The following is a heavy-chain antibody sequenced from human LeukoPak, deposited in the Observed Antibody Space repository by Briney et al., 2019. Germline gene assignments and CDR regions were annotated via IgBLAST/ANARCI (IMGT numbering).Heavy chain of an antibody. CDR2: INNSSSTI. J-gene: IGHJ4*02. CDR3: ARDYYGSGIFDY. Sequence: TGGSLRLSCAASGFTFSSYSMNWVRQAPGKGLEWVSYINNSSSTIYYGDSVKGRFTISRDNSKNTLYLQMNSLRAEDTAVYYCARDYYGSGIFDYWGQGTLVTVSS. D-gene: IGHD3-10*01. V-gene: IGHV3-48*01. CDR1: GFTFSSYS.